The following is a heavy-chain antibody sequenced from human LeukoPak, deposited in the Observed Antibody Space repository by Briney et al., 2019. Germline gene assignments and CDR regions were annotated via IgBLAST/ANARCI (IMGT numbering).Heavy chain of an antibody. Sequence: PSETLSLTCAVYGGSFSGYYWSWIRQPPGKGLEWIGEINHSGSTNYNPSLKSRVTISVDTSKNQFSLKLSSVTAADTAVYYCAREGSSGYYYDFQHWGQGTLVTVSS. J-gene: IGHJ1*01. CDR1: GGSFSGYY. CDR3: AREGSSGYYYDFQH. V-gene: IGHV4-34*01. CDR2: INHSGST. D-gene: IGHD3-22*01.